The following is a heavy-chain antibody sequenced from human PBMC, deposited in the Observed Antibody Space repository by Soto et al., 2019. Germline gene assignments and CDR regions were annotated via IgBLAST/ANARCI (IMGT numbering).Heavy chain of an antibody. D-gene: IGHD3-3*01. J-gene: IGHJ6*02. Sequence: PGESVKISCXGSGYSFTSYWIGWVRQMPGKGLEWMGILYPGDSDTRYSPSFQGQVTISADKSISTAYLQWSSLKASDTAMYYCARHGLTLRFLEWLPSGYYYGMDVWGQGTTVTVSS. CDR1: GYSFTSYW. CDR3: ARHGLTLRFLEWLPSGYYYGMDV. CDR2: LYPGDSDT. V-gene: IGHV5-51*01.